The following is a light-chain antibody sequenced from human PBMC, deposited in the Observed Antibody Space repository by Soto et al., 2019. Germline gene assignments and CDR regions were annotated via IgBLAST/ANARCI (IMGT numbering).Light chain of an antibody. J-gene: IGLJ2*01. CDR2: YDD. Sequence: SVLTQPPSVSEAPRQRVTISCSGSSSNIGNNAVNWYQQLPGKAPKLLLYYDDLLPSVVSDRFSGSKSGTSASLAISGLQYEDDADYYCAAWDDSLNGGVFGGGTKLTVL. CDR1: SSNIGNNA. CDR3: AAWDDSLNGGV. V-gene: IGLV1-36*01.